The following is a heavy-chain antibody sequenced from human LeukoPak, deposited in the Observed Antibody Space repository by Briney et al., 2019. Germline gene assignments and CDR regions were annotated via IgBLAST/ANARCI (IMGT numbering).Heavy chain of an antibody. CDR3: ARDRLGIAAFDI. J-gene: IGHJ3*02. D-gene: IGHD7-27*01. CDR1: GFTFSSYE. CDR2: ISSSGSTI. V-gene: IGHV3-48*03. Sequence: LSGGSLRLSCAASGFTFSSYEMNWVRQAPRKGLEWVSYISSSGSTIYYADSVKGRFTISRDNAKNSLYLQMNSLRAEDTAVYYCARDRLGIAAFDIWGQGTMVTVSS.